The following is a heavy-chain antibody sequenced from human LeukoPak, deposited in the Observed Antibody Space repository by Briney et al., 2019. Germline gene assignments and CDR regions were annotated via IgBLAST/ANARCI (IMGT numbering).Heavy chain of an antibody. Sequence: SVKVSCKASGGTFSCYAISWVRQAPGQGLEWMGGIIPIFGTANYAQKFQGRVTITADESTSTAYMELSSLRSEDTAVYYCARDLDCSGGSCYSWWGQGTLVTVSS. J-gene: IGHJ4*02. D-gene: IGHD2-15*01. CDR3: ARDLDCSGGSCYSW. CDR1: GGTFSCYA. CDR2: IIPIFGTA. V-gene: IGHV1-69*01.